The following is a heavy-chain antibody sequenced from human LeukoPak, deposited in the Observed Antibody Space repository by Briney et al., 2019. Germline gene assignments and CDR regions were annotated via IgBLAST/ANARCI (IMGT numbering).Heavy chain of an antibody. CDR3: VYSSGWYDIDAFDI. D-gene: IGHD6-19*01. V-gene: IGHV4-39*01. CDR1: GGSISSSSYY. Sequence: SETLSLTCTVSGGSISSSSYYWGWIRLPPGKGLEWIGSIYYSGSTYCNPSLKSRVTISVDTSKNQFSLKLSSVTAADTAVYYCVYSSGWYDIDAFDIWGQGTMNTVSS. CDR2: IYYSGST. J-gene: IGHJ3*02.